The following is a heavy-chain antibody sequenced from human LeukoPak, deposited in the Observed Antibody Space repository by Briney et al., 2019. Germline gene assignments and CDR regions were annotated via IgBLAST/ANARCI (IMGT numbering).Heavy chain of an antibody. CDR2: ITGGGPYT. CDR1: AFTFKNYA. V-gene: IGHV3-23*01. Sequence: GGSLTLSCAASAFTFKNYAMRWLRQAPGKGLEWVSSITGGGPYTYYAPSVRGRLTISRDNSKNTLYLQMSRLSAEDTAVYYFAKGPLSSSNYYMDVWGKGTTVTVSS. J-gene: IGHJ6*03. CDR3: AKGPLSSSNYYMDV. D-gene: IGHD3-10*01.